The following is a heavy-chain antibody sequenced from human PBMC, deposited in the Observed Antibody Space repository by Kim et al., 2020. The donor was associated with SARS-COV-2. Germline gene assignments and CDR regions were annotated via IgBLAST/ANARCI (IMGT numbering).Heavy chain of an antibody. CDR3: ARASMSTSGYYYHFYY. J-gene: IGHJ6*03. Sequence: GGSLRLSCAASGFTFSSYGIHWVRQAPGKGLEWVAVICYDGSSIYYADSVKGRFTISRDNAKNTLYLQMNSLRAEDTTVYYCARASMSTSGYYYHFYY. CDR2: ICYDGSSI. D-gene: IGHD3-16*01. V-gene: IGHV3-33*01. CDR1: GFTFSSYG.